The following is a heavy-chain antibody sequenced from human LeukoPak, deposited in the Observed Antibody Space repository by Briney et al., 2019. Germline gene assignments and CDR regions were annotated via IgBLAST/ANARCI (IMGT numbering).Heavy chain of an antibody. CDR3: TRAQTEAGAKYYFDY. V-gene: IGHV3-49*04. J-gene: IGHJ4*02. CDR1: GFTFSTYE. CDR2: VRGKPYGATT. Sequence: GGSLRLSCAASGFTFSTYEMNWVRQAPGKGLEWVGFVRGKPYGATTEYAASVEGRFTISRDDSKSVAYLQMNSLKTEDTAIYYCTRAQTEAGAKYYFDYWGQGTLVTVSS.